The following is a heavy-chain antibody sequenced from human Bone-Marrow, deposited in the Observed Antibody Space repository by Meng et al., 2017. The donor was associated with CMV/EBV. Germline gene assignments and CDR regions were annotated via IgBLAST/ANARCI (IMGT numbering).Heavy chain of an antibody. V-gene: IGHV3-11*04. CDR1: GFTFSDYY. J-gene: IGHJ6*02. CDR3: ARVPVRGNYYYYYYGMDV. D-gene: IGHD3-10*01. CDR2: ISSSGSTI. Sequence: GGSLRLSCAASGFTFSDYYMSWIRQAPGKGLEWVSYISSSGSTIYYADSVKGRFTISRDNAKNSLYLQMNSLRAEDTAVYYCARVPVRGNYYYYYYGMDVCGQGTTVTVSS.